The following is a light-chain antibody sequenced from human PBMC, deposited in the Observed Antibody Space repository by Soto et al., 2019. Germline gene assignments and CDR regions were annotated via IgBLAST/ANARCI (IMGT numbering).Light chain of an antibody. CDR3: AAWDDSLSGVL. J-gene: IGLJ2*01. V-gene: IGLV1-47*01. CDR1: DSNIGNNF. CDR2: RNN. Sequence: QLVLTQPPSTSGTPGQRVSVSCSGGDSNIGNNFVFWYQQFPGTAPKLLIYRNNQRPSGVPDRFSGSKSGTSASLAISGLRSEDEADYYCAAWDDSLSGVLIGGGTKLTVL.